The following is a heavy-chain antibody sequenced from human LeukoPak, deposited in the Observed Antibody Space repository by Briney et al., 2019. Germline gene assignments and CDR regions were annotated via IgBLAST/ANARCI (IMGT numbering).Heavy chain of an antibody. CDR2: IKQDGSEK. CDR1: GFTFSSYW. Sequence: GGSLRLSCAASGFTFSSYWMSWVRQAPGKGLEWVANIKQDGSEKYYVDSVRGRFTISRDNAKNSLYLQMNSLRAEDTAVYYYARDETWAARGVGWFDPWGQGTLVTVSS. D-gene: IGHD6-6*01. J-gene: IGHJ5*02. CDR3: ARDETWAARGVGWFDP. V-gene: IGHV3-7*01.